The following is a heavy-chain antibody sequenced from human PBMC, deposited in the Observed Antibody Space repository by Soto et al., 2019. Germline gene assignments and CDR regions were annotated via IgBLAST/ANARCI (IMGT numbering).Heavy chain of an antibody. CDR3: ARDSPYSSSSYRWFDP. CDR1: GYTFTSYG. CDR2: ISAYNGNT. J-gene: IGHJ5*02. V-gene: IGHV1-18*01. D-gene: IGHD6-6*01. Sequence: GASVKVSCKASGYTFTSYGISWVRQAPGQGLEWMGWISAYNGNTNYAQKLQGRVTMTTDTSTSTAYMELRSLRSDDTAVYYCARDSPYSSSSYRWFDPWGQGTLVTVSS.